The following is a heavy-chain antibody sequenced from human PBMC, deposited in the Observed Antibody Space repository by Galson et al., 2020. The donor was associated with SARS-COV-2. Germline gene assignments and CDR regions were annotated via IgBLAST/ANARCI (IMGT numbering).Heavy chain of an antibody. V-gene: IGHV4-61*02. Sequence: SETLSLTRTVSGGSIISGNYYWSWIRQPAGKGLEWIGRIYTTTGGTNYNPSLKSRVTISVDTSKNQFSLRLTSVTAADTALYYCARESRWDLYFDFWGQGTLVTVSS. J-gene: IGHJ4*02. D-gene: IGHD1-26*01. CDR2: IYTTTGGT. CDR3: ARESRWDLYFDF. CDR1: GGSIISGNYY.